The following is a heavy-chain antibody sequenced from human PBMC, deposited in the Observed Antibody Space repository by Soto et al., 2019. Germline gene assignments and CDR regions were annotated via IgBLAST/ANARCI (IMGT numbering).Heavy chain of an antibody. CDR2: IIPIKGTA. CDR3: ASSYGTSWYGDY. V-gene: IGHV1-69*01. D-gene: IGHD6-13*01. Sequence: QLVLVQSGTEVKKPGSSVKVSCKASGGTFNNYAVTWVRQAPGQGLEWMGGIIPIKGTANYAQKFQGRVTITAADFTSTAYMELSRLTFEDTAVYYCASSYGTSWYGDYWGQGTLVTVSS. CDR1: GGTFNNYA. J-gene: IGHJ4*02.